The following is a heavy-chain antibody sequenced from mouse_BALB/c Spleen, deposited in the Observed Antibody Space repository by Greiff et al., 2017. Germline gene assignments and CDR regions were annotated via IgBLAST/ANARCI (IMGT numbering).Heavy chain of an antibody. CDR1: GYAFSSYW. V-gene: IGHV1-80*01. CDR2: IYPGDGDT. J-gene: IGHJ2*01. Sequence: QVQLQQSGAELVRPGSSVKISCKASGYAFSSYWMNWVKQRPGQGLEWIGQIYPGDGDTNYNGKFKGKATLTADKSSSTAYMQLSSLTSEDSAVYYCARSYGNPFDDWGQGTTLTVSS. D-gene: IGHD2-10*02. CDR3: ARSYGNPFDD.